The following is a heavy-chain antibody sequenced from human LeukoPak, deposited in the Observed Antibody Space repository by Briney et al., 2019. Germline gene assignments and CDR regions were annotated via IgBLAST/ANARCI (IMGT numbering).Heavy chain of an antibody. CDR1: GYTFTGYY. D-gene: IGHD6-6*01. CDR2: INPNSGGT. J-gene: IGHJ6*02. CDR3: ARVTIFMAARPESDYYYGMDV. V-gene: IGHV1-2*02. Sequence: ASVTVSFKASGYTFTGYYMHWVRQAPGQGLEWMGWINPNSGGTNYAQKFQGRVTMTRDTSISTAYMELSRLRSDDTAVYYCARVTIFMAARPESDYYYGMDVWGQGTTVTVSS.